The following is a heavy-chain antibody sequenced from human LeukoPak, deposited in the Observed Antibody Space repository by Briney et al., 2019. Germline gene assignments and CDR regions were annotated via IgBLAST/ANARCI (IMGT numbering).Heavy chain of an antibody. D-gene: IGHD1-26*01. V-gene: IGHV1-69*05. Sequence: ASVKVSCKASGGTFSSYAISWVRQAPGQGLEWMGGIIPIFGTANYAQKFQGRVTITTDEPTSTAYMELSSLRSEDTAVYYCANTQRELLHFDYWGQGTLVTVSS. CDR3: ANTQRELLHFDY. CDR2: IIPIFGTA. J-gene: IGHJ4*02. CDR1: GGTFSSYA.